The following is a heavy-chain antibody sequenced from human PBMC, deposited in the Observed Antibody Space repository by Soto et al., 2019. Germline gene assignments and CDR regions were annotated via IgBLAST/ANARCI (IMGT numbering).Heavy chain of an antibody. J-gene: IGHJ4*02. CDR2: INWNGGST. CDR1: GFTFDDYG. CDR3: ARRGRDEAAAAFFDY. D-gene: IGHD6-13*01. V-gene: IGHV3-20*01. Sequence: GGSLRLSCAASGFTFDDYGMSWVRQAPGKGLEWVSGINWNGGSTGYADSVKGRFTISRDNAKNSLYLQMNSLRAEDTALYHCARRGRDEAAAAFFDYWGQGTLVTVSS.